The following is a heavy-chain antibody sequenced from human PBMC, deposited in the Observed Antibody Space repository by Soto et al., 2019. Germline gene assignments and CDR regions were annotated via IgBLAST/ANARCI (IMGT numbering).Heavy chain of an antibody. J-gene: IGHJ5*02. D-gene: IGHD2-21*01. V-gene: IGHV3-7*04. CDR1: GFTFSDYW. Sequence: EVHLVESGGALVQPGGSLRLSCAASGFTFSDYWMTWVRQTPGKGLEGVANMNPDGSEQYYLDSVKGRFTISRDNVKNSLYLQMNTLRGEDTAVYYCTRDLNHDCGPWGQGTQVIVSS. CDR3: TRDLNHDCGP. CDR2: MNPDGSEQ.